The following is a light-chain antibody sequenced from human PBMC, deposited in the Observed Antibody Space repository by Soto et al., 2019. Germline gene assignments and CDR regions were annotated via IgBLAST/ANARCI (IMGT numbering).Light chain of an antibody. CDR2: GAS. J-gene: IGKJ4*01. CDR1: QSVSSSY. Sequence: EIVLTQSPGTLSLSPGERATLSCRASQSVSSSYLAWYQQKPGQAPRLLIYGASSRATGIPDRFSGSGSGTDFTLTISSLEPEDFAVYYCQQRSNWPNTFGGGTKVDIK. CDR3: QQRSNWPNT. V-gene: IGKV3D-20*02.